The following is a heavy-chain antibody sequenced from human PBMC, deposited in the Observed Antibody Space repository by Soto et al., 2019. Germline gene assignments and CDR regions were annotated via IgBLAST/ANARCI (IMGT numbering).Heavy chain of an antibody. V-gene: IGHV3-13*01. Sequence: GGSLRLSSAASGFTFSSYDMHWVRQATGKGLEWVSAIGTAGDTYYPGSVKGRFTISRENAKNSLYLQMNSLRAGDTAVYYCARLNYYYGMDGGGQGTTVTVSS. CDR3: ARLNYYYGMDG. J-gene: IGHJ6*02. CDR2: IGTAGDT. CDR1: GFTFSSYD.